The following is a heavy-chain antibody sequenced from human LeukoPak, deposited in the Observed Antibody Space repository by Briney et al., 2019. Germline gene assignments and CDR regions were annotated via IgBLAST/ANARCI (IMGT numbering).Heavy chain of an antibody. CDR2: INHSGST. CDR1: GGSFSGYY. CDR3: ARVGGDGYNFQPTYFDY. D-gene: IGHD5-24*01. Sequence: SETLSLTCAVYGGSFSGYYWSWIRQPPGKGLEWIGEINHSGSTNYNPSLKSRVTISVDTSKNQFPLKLSSVTAADTAVYYCARVGGDGYNFQPTYFDYWGQGTLVTVSS. V-gene: IGHV4-34*01. J-gene: IGHJ4*02.